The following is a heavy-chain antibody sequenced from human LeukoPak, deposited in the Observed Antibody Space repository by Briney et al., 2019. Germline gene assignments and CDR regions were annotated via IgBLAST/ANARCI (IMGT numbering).Heavy chain of an antibody. D-gene: IGHD3-22*01. V-gene: IGHV6-1*01. J-gene: IGHJ4*02. Sequence: SQTLSLTCAISGDSLSSNSAAWNWIRQSPSRGLECLARTYYRSNLYNDYAVSVKSRIPINPDTSKNQFSLQLNSVTPEDTAVYYCARANYYYDSSGYLVLVYYFDYWGQGTLVTVSS. CDR3: ARANYYYDSSGYLVLVYYFDY. CDR2: TYYRSNLYN. CDR1: GDSLSSNSAA.